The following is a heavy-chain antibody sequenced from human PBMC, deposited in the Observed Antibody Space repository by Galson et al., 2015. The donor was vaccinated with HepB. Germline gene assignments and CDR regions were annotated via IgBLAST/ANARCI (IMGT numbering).Heavy chain of an antibody. J-gene: IGHJ6*02. D-gene: IGHD3-22*01. CDR2: IIPIFGTA. V-gene: IGHV1-69*13. Sequence: SVKVSCKASGGTFSSYAISWVRQAPGQGLEWMGGIIPIFGTANYAQKFQGRVTITADESTSTAYMELSSLRSEDTAVYYCARDPTRDYYDSSGYSTSYYGMDVWGQGTTVTVSS. CDR3: ARDPTRDYYDSSGYSTSYYGMDV. CDR1: GGTFSSYA.